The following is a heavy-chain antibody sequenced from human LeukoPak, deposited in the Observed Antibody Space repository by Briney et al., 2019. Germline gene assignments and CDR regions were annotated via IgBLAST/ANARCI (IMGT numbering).Heavy chain of an antibody. D-gene: IGHD2-2*02. CDR1: GGSFSGYY. Sequence: SETLSLTCAVYGGSFSGYYWSWIRQPPGKGLEWIGEISHSGSTNYNPSLKSRVTISVDTSKNQFSLKLSSVTAADTAVYYCARAEYCSSTSCYTVEYYFDYWGQGTLVTVSS. CDR3: ARAEYCSSTSCYTVEYYFDY. V-gene: IGHV4-34*01. CDR2: ISHSGST. J-gene: IGHJ4*02.